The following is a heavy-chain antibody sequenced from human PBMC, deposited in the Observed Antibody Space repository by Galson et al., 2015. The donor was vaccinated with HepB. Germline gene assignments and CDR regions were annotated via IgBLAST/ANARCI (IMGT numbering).Heavy chain of an antibody. Sequence: LSLTCTVSGGSISSYYWSWIRQPPGKGLEWIGYIYYSGSTNYNPSLKSRVTISVDTSKNQFSLKLSSVTAADTAVYYCARGSNDYVWGSYRYTGWFDPWGQGTLVTVSS. CDR2: IYYSGST. D-gene: IGHD3-16*02. CDR1: GGSISSYY. V-gene: IGHV4-59*01. CDR3: ARGSNDYVWGSYRYTGWFDP. J-gene: IGHJ5*02.